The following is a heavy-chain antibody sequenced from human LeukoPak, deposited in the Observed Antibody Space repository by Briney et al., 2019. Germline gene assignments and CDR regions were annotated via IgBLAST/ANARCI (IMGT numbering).Heavy chain of an antibody. V-gene: IGHV3-23*01. D-gene: IGHD4-17*01. CDR3: AKGTTVTTWGAFDI. Sequence: GGSLRLSCAASGFTFSSYAMSWVCQAPGKGLEWISAISTSGGSTYYADSVKGRFTISRDNSKNTLYLQMNSLRAEDTAVYYCAKGTTVTTWGAFDIWGQGTMVTVSS. CDR1: GFTFSSYA. CDR2: ISTSGGST. J-gene: IGHJ3*02.